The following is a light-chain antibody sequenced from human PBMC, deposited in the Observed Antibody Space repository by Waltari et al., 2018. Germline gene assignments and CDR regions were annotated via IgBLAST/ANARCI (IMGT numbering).Light chain of an antibody. Sequence: EVVLKQSPDTLSLSPGDRATLSCRASQSVSSSFLAWYQQKPGQTPRLLIYGASTRATGIPDRFSGSGSGTDFTLSISRLEPEDFAVYYCQQYVSAPCTFGQGTKLEIK. CDR2: GAS. J-gene: IGKJ2*02. V-gene: IGKV3-20*01. CDR3: QQYVSAPCT. CDR1: QSVSSSF.